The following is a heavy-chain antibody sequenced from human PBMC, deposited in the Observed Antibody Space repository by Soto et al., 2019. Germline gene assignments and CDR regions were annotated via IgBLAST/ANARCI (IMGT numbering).Heavy chain of an antibody. CDR2: IGVYNGKT. CDR3: SRARYCTSPSCYNHYYYGMDI. J-gene: IGHJ6*02. CDR1: GYTSTKYG. Sequence: QEQLVQSGGEVKKPGASVRVSCKASGYTSTKYGITWVRQAPGQGLEWMGWIGVYNGKTNYARKLQGRVIMTADTSASTAYMELRSLRSDDTAVYYCSRARYCTSPSCYNHYYYGMDIWGQGTTVSVSS. D-gene: IGHD2-2*02. V-gene: IGHV1-18*04.